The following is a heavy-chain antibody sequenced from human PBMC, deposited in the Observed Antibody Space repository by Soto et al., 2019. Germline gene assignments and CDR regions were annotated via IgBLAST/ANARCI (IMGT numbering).Heavy chain of an antibody. Sequence: ASVKVSCKASGYSFTIYYMHWVRQAPGQGLEWMGIINPSGGSTSYAQKFQGRVTMTRDTSTSTVYMELSSLRSEDTAVYYCAREITRSWPYYCSGRAVRGQGTTLPVSS. CDR2: INPSGGST. CDR1: GYSFTIYY. J-gene: IGHJ6*02. D-gene: IGHD6-13*01. V-gene: IGHV1-46*01. CDR3: AREITRSWPYYCSGRAV.